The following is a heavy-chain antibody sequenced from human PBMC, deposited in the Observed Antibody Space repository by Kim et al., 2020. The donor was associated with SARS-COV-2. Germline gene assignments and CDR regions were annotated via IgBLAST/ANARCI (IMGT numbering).Heavy chain of an antibody. CDR3: AREGSEITMVRGVTKGYYFDY. CDR1: GGSISSGGYY. CDR2: IYYSGST. V-gene: IGHV4-31*03. Sequence: SETLSLTCTVSGGSISSGGYYWSWIRQHPGKGLEWIGYIYYSGSTYYNPSLKSRVTISVDTSKNQFSLKLSSVTAADTAVYYCAREGSEITMVRGVTKGYYFDYWGQGTLVTVSS. J-gene: IGHJ4*02. D-gene: IGHD3-10*01.